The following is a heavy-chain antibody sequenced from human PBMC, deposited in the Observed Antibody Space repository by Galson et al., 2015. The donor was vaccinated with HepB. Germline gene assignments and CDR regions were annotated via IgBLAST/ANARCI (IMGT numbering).Heavy chain of an antibody. V-gene: IGHV3-73*01. CDR3: IRMADLSGYSSS. CDR1: GYTFSGSA. CDR2: IRSKATNYAT. D-gene: IGHD6-13*01. J-gene: IGHJ4*02. Sequence: LRLSCAASGYTFSGSAIHWVRQTSGKGLEWVGHIRSKATNYATAYAASLKGRFTISRDDSKNTAYLHMKSLKTEDTAVYYCIRMADLSGYSSSWGQGTLVTVSS.